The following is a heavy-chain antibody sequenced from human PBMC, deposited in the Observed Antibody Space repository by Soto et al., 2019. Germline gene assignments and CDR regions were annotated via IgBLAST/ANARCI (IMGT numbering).Heavy chain of an antibody. D-gene: IGHD2-15*01. CDR1: GGTFSSYT. J-gene: IGHJ4*02. CDR2: IIPILGIA. V-gene: IGHV1-69*02. CDR3: ARTYCSGGSCYGPFDY. Sequence: SVKVSCKASGGTFSSYTISWVRQAPGQGLEWMGRIIPILGIANYAQKFQGRVTITRDTSASTAYMELSSLRSEDTAVYYCARTYCSGGSCYGPFDYWGQGTLVTVSS.